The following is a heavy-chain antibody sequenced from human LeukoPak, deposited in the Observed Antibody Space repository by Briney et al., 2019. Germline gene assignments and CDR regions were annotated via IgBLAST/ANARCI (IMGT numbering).Heavy chain of an antibody. V-gene: IGHV5-51*01. Sequence: GESLKISCQGSGYTFSNYWIARVRHMPGNGLEWMGIIYPGDSDTKYSPSFQGQVSISADKSINTAYLQWSSVKASGTAIYYCARLGTPYYYYYMDVWGRGTTVTVSS. J-gene: IGHJ6*03. CDR1: GYTFSNYW. CDR3: ARLGTPYYYYYMDV. D-gene: IGHD1-1*01. CDR2: IYPGDSDT.